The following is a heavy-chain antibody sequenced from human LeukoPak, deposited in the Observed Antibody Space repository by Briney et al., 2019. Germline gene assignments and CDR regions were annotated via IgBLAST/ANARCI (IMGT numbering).Heavy chain of an antibody. V-gene: IGHV5-51*01. CDR2: IYPDDSDT. J-gene: IGHJ4*02. CDR3: ARQETFDY. CDR1: GYSFASYW. Sequence: NPGESLKISCKGSGYSFASYWIGWVRQMPGKGLEWMGIIYPDDSDTRYSPSFQGQVTISADKSVSTAYLQWSSLEASDTAMYYCARQETFDYWGQGTLVTVSS.